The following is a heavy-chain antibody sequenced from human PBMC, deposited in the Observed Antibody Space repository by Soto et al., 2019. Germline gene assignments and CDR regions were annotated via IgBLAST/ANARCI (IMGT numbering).Heavy chain of an antibody. CDR3: AREGGYFDSSGSGVYHYHGVDV. CDR2: IYTTGST. CDR1: GGSISTYF. Sequence: QVQLQESGPGLVKPSETLSLTCTVSGGSISTYFWRWIRQPAGGGLEWIGRIYTTGSTNYNPSLKSRVTMSLDTSRNQFSLKLSCVTAADPAVYYCAREGGYFDSSGSGVYHYHGVDVWGQGTTVTVSS. D-gene: IGHD3-22*01. V-gene: IGHV4-4*07. J-gene: IGHJ6*02.